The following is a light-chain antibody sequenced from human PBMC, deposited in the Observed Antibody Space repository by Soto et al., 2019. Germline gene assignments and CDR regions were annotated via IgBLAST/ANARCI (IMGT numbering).Light chain of an antibody. CDR2: DVS. J-gene: IGLJ2*01. V-gene: IGLV2-14*01. CDR1: SRDVGGYKY. CDR3: SSYTAYSTSL. Sequence: QSALTQPASVSGSPGQSITISCTGTSRDVGGYKYVSWYQQHPGKAPKLIIYDVSNRPSGVSNRFSGSKSGNTASLTISGLQAEDEADYYCSSYTAYSTSLFGGGTQLTVL.